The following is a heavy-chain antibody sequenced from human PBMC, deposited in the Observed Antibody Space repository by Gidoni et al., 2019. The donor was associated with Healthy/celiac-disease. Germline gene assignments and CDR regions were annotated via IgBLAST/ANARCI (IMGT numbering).Heavy chain of an antibody. CDR3: ARGYYSSESYYAYYYMDV. V-gene: IGHV1-46*01. Sequence: QVQLVQSGAEVTKPGASLQVSCQASGYTFPSYYLHWVRQSPGKGLEWMGIIYPRGGSTSNEKKLQGGVTMTRDTSTSTVYMELSSLRSEDTAVYYCARGYYSSESYYAYYYMDVWGKGTTVTVSS. CDR2: IYPRGGST. CDR1: GYTFPSYY. D-gene: IGHD3-10*01. J-gene: IGHJ6*03.